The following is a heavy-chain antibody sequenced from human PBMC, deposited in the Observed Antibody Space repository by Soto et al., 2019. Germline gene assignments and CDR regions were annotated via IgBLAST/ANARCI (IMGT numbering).Heavy chain of an antibody. D-gene: IGHD2-2*01. J-gene: IGHJ6*03. CDR3: SAVYCSSVTKYHYCMDV. V-gene: IGHV3-15*01. Sequence: GGSLRLSCAASGFTFSNAWMSWVRQAPGKGLEWVGRIKSKTDGGTTDYAAPVKGRFTISRDDSKNTLYLQMNSLKTEDKAVYYCSAVYCSSVTKYHYCMDVWGKGTPVTVSS. CDR1: GFTFSNAW. CDR2: IKSKTDGGTT.